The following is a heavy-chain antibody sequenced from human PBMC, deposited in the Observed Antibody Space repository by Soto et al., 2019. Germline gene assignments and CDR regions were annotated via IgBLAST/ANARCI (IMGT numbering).Heavy chain of an antibody. D-gene: IGHD4-17*01. CDR2: ISSSGTTI. CDR3: GREEVQAFRYGDFEEFYYYGMDV. CDR1: GFTLSDYE. Sequence: EVQLVESGGGLVQPGGSLRLSCAASGFTLSDYEMNWVRQAPGQGLEWVSYISSSGTTIYYSDSVKGRFTISRDNAKNSLYLQMNGLRAEDAAVYFCGREEVQAFRYGDFEEFYYYGMDVWGQGTTVTVSS. V-gene: IGHV3-48*03. J-gene: IGHJ6*02.